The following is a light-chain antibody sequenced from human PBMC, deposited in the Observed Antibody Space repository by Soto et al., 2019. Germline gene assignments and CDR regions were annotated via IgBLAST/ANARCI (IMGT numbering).Light chain of an antibody. J-gene: IGLJ1*01. CDR2: DVS. CDR3: SSYTSSNSFV. Sequence: QSVLAHPASVSGSPGQSIAISCTGTSSDVGRYNYVSWFQQHPGKAPKLMIYDVSNRPSGVSDRFSGSKSGNTASLTISGLQAEDEADYYCSSYTSSNSFVFGTGTKVTVL. CDR1: SSDVGRYNY. V-gene: IGLV2-14*01.